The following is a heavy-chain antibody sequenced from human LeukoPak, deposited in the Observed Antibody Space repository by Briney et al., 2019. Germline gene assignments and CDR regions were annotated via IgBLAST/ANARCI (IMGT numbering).Heavy chain of an antibody. D-gene: IGHD2-2*01. V-gene: IGHV3-49*03. Sequence: GGSLRLSCTASGFTFGDYAMSWFRQAPGKGLEWVGFIRSKAYGGTTEYAASVKGRFTISRDDSKSIAYLQMSSLKTEDTAVYYCTRQVVPAAISYFQHWGQGTLVTVSS. CDR2: IRSKAYGGTT. J-gene: IGHJ1*01. CDR3: TRQVVPAAISYFQH. CDR1: GFTFGDYA.